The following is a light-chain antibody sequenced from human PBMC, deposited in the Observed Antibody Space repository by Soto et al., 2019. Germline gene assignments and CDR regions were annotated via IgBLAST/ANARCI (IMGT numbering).Light chain of an antibody. J-gene: IGLJ1*01. CDR2: SNN. Sequence: QSVLTQPPSASGTPGQRVTISCSGSSSNIGTKTVNWYQQLPGTAPKLLIYSNNQRPSGVPDRFSVSKSGTSASLAISGLQSDDQADYHCAAWDDSLNGYVFGTGTKLTVL. CDR3: AAWDDSLNGYV. CDR1: SSNIGTKT. V-gene: IGLV1-44*01.